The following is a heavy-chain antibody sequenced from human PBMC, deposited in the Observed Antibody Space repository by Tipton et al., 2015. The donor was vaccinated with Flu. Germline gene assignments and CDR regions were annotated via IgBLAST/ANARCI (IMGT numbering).Heavy chain of an antibody. CDR2: IYYSGTT. J-gene: IGHJ6*02. Sequence: LRLSCAASGFTVSSNYMSWVRQAPGKGLEWIGSIYYSGTTYYNPSLKSRVTISVDSSKNEFSLTLASLTAADTAVYYCARDLWNDRRAYYYYGVDVWGQGTTVTVSS. CDR1: GFTVSSNY. D-gene: IGHD1-1*01. CDR3: ARDLWNDRRAYYYYGVDV. V-gene: IGHV4-59*02.